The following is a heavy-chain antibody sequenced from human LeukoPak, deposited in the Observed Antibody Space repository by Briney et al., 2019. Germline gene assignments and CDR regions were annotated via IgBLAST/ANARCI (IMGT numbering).Heavy chain of an antibody. D-gene: IGHD5-12*01. V-gene: IGHV4-59*02. CDR3: ARDGTVATNWFDP. CDR1: GGSVSSYY. Sequence: PSETLSLTCTVSGGSVSSYYWSWIRQPPGKGLEWIGYIKSSGSSNYNPSLKSRVTISMDTSKNQFSLRLNSVTAADTAVYYCARDGTVATNWFDPWAREPWSPSPQ. CDR2: IKSSGSS. J-gene: IGHJ5*02.